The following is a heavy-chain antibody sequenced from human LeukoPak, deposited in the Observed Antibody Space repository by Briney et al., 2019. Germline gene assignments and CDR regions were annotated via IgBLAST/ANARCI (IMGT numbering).Heavy chain of an antibody. CDR2: INPNSGGT. CDR1: GYTFTGYY. CDR3: ARGIVATIAVDY. V-gene: IGHV1-2*02. Sequence: ASVKVSCTASGYTFTGYYMHWVRQAPGQGLEWMGWINPNSGGTNYAQQFQGRVTMTRDTSISTAYMELSRLRSDDTAVYYCARGIVATIAVDYWGQGTLVTVSS. D-gene: IGHD5-12*01. J-gene: IGHJ4*02.